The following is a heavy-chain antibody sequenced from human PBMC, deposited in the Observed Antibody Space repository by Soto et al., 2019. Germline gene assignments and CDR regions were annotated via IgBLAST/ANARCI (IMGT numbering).Heavy chain of an antibody. D-gene: IGHD2-15*01. Sequence: PGESLKISCKGSGYSFTSYWIAWVRQMPGKGLEWMGIIYPGDSDTRYSPSFQGQVTFSADKSISTAYLQMNSLKTEDTALYYCTTHAPEDMIRKWGPGTLVTVSS. V-gene: IGHV5-51*01. CDR1: GYSFTSYW. CDR2: IYPGDSDT. CDR3: TTHAPEDMIRK. J-gene: IGHJ4*02.